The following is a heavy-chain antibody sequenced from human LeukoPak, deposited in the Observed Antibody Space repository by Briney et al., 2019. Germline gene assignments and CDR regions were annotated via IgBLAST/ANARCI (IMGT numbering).Heavy chain of an antibody. CDR1: GGTFSSYA. V-gene: IGHV1-69*13. D-gene: IGHD5-18*01. J-gene: IGHJ4*02. CDR3: ARDQGNTAMALDY. CDR2: IIPIFGTA. Sequence: SVKVSCKASGGTFSSYAISWVRQAPGQGLEWMGGIIPIFGTANYAQKFQGRVTITADESTSTAYMELRSLRSEDTAVYYCARDQGNTAMALDYWGQGTLVTVSS.